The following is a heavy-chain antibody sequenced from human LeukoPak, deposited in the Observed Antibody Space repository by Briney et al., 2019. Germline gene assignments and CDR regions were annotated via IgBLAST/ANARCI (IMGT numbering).Heavy chain of an antibody. V-gene: IGHV4-61*01. D-gene: IGHD3-3*01. CDR2: IYYSGST. Sequence: SETLSLTCAVSGYSISSGYYWGWIRQPPGKGLEWIGYIYYSGSTNYNPSLKSRVTISVDTSKNQFSLKLSSVTAADTAVYYCARSYDFWPFDYWGQGTLVTVSS. CDR3: ARSYDFWPFDY. CDR1: GYSISSGYY. J-gene: IGHJ4*02.